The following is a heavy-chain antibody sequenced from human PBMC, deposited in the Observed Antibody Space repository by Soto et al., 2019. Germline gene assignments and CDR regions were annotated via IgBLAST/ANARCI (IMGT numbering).Heavy chain of an antibody. J-gene: IGHJ6*02. V-gene: IGHV5-51*01. CDR2: IYPGDSDT. D-gene: IGHD3-16*01. CDR1: GYRFSSYW. Sequence: PGESLKISCKSSGYRFSSYWIAWVRQMPGKGLEWMGIIYPGDSDTRYSPSFEGQVTISADKSNSTAYLQWSSLKASDNAMYYCARQGSNGAYYYYGMDVWGQGTTVTVSS. CDR3: ARQGSNGAYYYYGMDV.